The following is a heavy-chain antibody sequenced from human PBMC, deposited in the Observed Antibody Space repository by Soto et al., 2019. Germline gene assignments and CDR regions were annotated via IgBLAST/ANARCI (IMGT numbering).Heavy chain of an antibody. Sequence: ASVKVSCKASGYRSIVDFIHWVRQAPGQGPEWMGCINPSSGGTDYAQKFKGRVSMTRDTSITTVYMEMSGLTSDDTAVYYCVRGLRWRDLDFWGQGTPVTVSS. CDR3: VRGLRWRDLDF. J-gene: IGHJ4*02. V-gene: IGHV1-2*02. CDR2: INPSSGGT. D-gene: IGHD2-21*01. CDR1: GYRSIVDF.